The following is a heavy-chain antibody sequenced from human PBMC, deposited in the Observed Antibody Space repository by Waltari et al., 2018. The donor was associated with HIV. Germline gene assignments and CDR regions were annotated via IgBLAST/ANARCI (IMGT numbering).Heavy chain of an antibody. CDR2: VSSDGNST. J-gene: IGHJ4*02. CDR1: GFTFSSYC. Sequence: ERKLLEAGDRLVLPRGSLRVSCVTPGFTFSSYCTHWVRQAPGKGLVWISRVSSDGNSTVYADSVKGRFTISRDNAKNTLFLQMNSLRVEDTAVYFCARSLYYDFWSAYPPDYWGQGTRVTVSS. CDR3: ARSLYYDFWSAYPPDY. D-gene: IGHD3-3*01. V-gene: IGHV3-74*03.